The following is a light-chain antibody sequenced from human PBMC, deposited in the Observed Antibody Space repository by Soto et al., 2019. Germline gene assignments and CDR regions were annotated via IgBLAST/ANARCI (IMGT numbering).Light chain of an antibody. V-gene: IGKV3-15*01. J-gene: IGKJ1*01. Sequence: EIVLTQSPGTLSLSPGERATLSCRASESVRSSYLAWYQQKPGQAPRLLIYGASTRATGIPARFSGSGFGTEFTLTISSLQSEDFAVYYCQQYSNWQTFGQGTKVDIK. CDR2: GAS. CDR1: ESVRSSY. CDR3: QQYSNWQT.